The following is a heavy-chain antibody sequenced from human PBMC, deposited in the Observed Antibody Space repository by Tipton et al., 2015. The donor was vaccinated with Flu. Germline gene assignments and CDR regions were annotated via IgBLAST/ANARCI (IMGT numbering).Heavy chain of an antibody. D-gene: IGHD1-14*01. V-gene: IGHV4-38-2*02. CDR3: AREGRGTNAADY. CDR2: IYHSGTT. J-gene: IGHJ4*02. Sequence: TLSLTCAVSGYSISSGYYWDWIRQPPGKGLEWIGSIYHSGTTYYNPSLKSRVTISVDTSKNQFSLKLSSVTAADTAVYYCAREGRGTNAADYWGQGTLVTVSS. CDR1: GYSISSGYY.